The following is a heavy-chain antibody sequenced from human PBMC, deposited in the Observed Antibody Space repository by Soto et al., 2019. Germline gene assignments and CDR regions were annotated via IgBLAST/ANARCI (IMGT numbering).Heavy chain of an antibody. CDR3: ARRSSSSRIFDY. CDR2: ISSSGSTI. CDR1: GFTFSDYY. D-gene: IGHD6-6*01. Sequence: GGSLRLSCAASGFTFSDYYTSWIRQAPGKGLEWVSYISSSGSTIYYADSVKRRFTISRDNAKNSLYLQMNSLRAEDTAVYYCARRSSSSRIFDYWGQGTLVTVSS. J-gene: IGHJ4*02. V-gene: IGHV3-11*01.